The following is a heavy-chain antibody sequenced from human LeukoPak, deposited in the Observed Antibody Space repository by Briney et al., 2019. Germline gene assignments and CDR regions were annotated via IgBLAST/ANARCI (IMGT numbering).Heavy chain of an antibody. V-gene: IGHV4-59*01. J-gene: IGHJ5*02. D-gene: IGHD5/OR15-5a*01. CDR3: AREASTRAQTWFDP. CDR1: GGSISSYY. Sequence: SETLSLTCTVSGGSISSYYWSWIRQPPGKGLEWIGYIYYSGSTNYNPSLKSRVTISVDTSKNQFSLKLSSVTAADTAVYYCAREASTRAQTWFDPWGQGTLVTVSS. CDR2: IYYSGST.